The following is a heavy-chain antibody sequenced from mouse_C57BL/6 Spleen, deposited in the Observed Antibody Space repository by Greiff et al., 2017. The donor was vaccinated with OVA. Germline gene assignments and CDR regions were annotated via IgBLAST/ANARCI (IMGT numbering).Heavy chain of an antibody. CDR3: TREGGYGAMDY. CDR1: GFTFSSYA. J-gene: IGHJ4*01. D-gene: IGHD2-2*01. V-gene: IGHV5-9-1*02. CDR2: ISSGGDYI. Sequence: DVQLVESGEGLVKPGGSLKLSCAASGFTFSSYAMSWVRQTPEKRLEWVAYISSGGDYIYYADTVKGRFTISRDNARNTLYLQMSSLKSEDTAMYYCTREGGYGAMDYWGQGTSVTVSS.